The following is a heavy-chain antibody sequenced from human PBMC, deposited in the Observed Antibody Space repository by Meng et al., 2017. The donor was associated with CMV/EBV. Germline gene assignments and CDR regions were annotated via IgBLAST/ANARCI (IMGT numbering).Heavy chain of an antibody. CDR1: GGRFSRYG. J-gene: IGHJ4*02. V-gene: IGHV1-69*05. D-gene: IGHD3-3*01. CDR3: AREFWGGYYDY. Sequence: SWKGSGGRFSRYGISWVREAAGEGLEWMRGIIPIFGTANYAQKFQSRVTITTDESTITAYMELSSLRSEDTAVYYCAREFWGGYYDYWGQGTLVTVSS. CDR2: IIPIFGTA.